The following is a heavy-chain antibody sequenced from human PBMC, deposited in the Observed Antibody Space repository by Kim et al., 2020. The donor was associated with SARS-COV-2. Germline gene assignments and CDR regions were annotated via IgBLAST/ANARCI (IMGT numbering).Heavy chain of an antibody. Sequence: GGSLRLSCAASGFTFSSYWMSWVRQAPGKGLEWVANIKQDGSEKYYVDSVKGRFTISRDNAKNSLYLQMNSLRAEDTAVYYCARVGIGPKYSSSWPEYYYYYYAMDVWGQGTTVTVSS. CDR2: IKQDGSEK. CDR1: GFTFSSYW. V-gene: IGHV3-7*03. J-gene: IGHJ6*02. D-gene: IGHD6-13*01. CDR3: ARVGIGPKYSSSWPEYYYYYYAMDV.